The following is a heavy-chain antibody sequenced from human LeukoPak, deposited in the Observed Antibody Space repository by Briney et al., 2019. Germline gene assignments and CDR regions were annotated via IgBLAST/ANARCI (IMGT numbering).Heavy chain of an antibody. V-gene: IGHV3-21*01. CDR1: GFTVSSNY. Sequence: GGSLRLSCAASGFTVSSNYMIWVRQAPGKGLEWVSSITGISSYIYYADSVKGRFTISRDNAKNSLYPQMNSLRAEDTAVYFCASAYGSGSYYWVFDYWGQGTLVTVSS. J-gene: IGHJ4*02. CDR3: ASAYGSGSYYWVFDY. CDR2: ITGISSYI. D-gene: IGHD3-10*01.